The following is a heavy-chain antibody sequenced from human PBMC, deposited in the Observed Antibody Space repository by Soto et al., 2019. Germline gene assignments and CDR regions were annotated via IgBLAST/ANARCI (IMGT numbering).Heavy chain of an antibody. D-gene: IGHD6-13*01. CDR1: GFTFSSYG. V-gene: IGHV3-30*18. CDR2: ISYDGSNK. CDR3: AKDNRYSSSPDFLGYYGMDV. Sequence: GGSLRLSCAASGFTFSSYGMHWVRQAPGKGLEWVAVISYDGSNKYYADSVKGRFTISRDNSKNTLYLQMNSLRAEDTAVYYCAKDNRYSSSPDFLGYYGMDVWGQGTTVTVSS. J-gene: IGHJ6*02.